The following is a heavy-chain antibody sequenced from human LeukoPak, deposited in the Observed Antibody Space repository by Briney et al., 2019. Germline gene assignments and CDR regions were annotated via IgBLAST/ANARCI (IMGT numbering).Heavy chain of an antibody. CDR2: IYHSGST. CDR3: ARGAFSGGYSTEYFQH. CDR1: GGSISSGGYS. V-gene: IGHV4-30-2*01. Sequence: SETLSLTCAVSGGSISSGGYSWSWIRQPPGKGLEWIGYIYHSGSTYYNPSLKGRVTISVDRSKNQFSLKLSSVTAADTAVYYCARGAFSGGYSTEYFQHWGQGTLVTVSS. J-gene: IGHJ1*01. D-gene: IGHD5-12*01.